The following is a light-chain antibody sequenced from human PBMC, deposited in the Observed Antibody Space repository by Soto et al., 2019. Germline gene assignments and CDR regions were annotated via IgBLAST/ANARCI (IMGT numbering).Light chain of an antibody. CDR1: QSISNF. J-gene: IGKJ4*01. CDR3: QQSYSTPQT. V-gene: IGKV1-39*01. CDR2: TTS. Sequence: DIQMTQSPSSLSVSVGDRVTITCRASQSISNFLNWYQQKPGKAPKLLIHTTSSLQSGVPSRFSASGTGTDFTLTISSLQPEDFATYYCQQSYSTPQTFGGGTKVEI.